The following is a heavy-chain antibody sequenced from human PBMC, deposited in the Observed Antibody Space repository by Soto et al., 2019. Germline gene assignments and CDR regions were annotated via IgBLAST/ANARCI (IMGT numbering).Heavy chain of an antibody. J-gene: IGHJ5*02. CDR2: INPNSGNT. V-gene: IGHV1-18*04. Sequence: ASVKVSCKASGYTFTGYYMHWVRQAPGQGLEWMGWINPNSGNTNYAQKLQGRVTMTTDTSTSTAYMELRSLRSDDTAVYYCARDPGSHWWFDPWGQGTLVTVSS. CDR1: GYTFTGYY. CDR3: ARDPGSHWWFDP.